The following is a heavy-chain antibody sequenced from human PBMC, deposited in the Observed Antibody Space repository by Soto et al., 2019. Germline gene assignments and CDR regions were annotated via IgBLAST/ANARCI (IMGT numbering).Heavy chain of an antibody. CDR1: GHSSSSYF. CDR2: INPSGGYT. J-gene: IGHJ4*02. D-gene: IGHD3-9*01. V-gene: IGHV1-46*01. Sequence: QVQLVQSGAEVKKPGASVKVSCKASGHSSSSYFMHWVRQAPGQGLEWMGVINPSGGYTSFTQKFQGRVSVTRATSTNTVYMEFSSLRFEYTAVYYCAREPPMTGLFDYWGQGALVSVSS. CDR3: AREPPMTGLFDY.